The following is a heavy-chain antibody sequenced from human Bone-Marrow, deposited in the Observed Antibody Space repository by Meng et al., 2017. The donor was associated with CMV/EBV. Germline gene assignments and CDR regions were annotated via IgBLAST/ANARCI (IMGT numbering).Heavy chain of an antibody. V-gene: IGHV3-21*01. D-gene: IGHD4-17*01. CDR1: GFTFSSYS. CDR3: RKNYGDYASPRGMDV. J-gene: IGHJ6*01. CDR2: ISSSSSYI. Sequence: GESLKISCAASGFTFSSYSMNWVRQAPGKGLERVSSISSSSSYIYYADSVKGRFTISRDNSKNTLYLQMNSLRAEDTAVYYCRKNYGDYASPRGMDVWGQGTTVTGSS.